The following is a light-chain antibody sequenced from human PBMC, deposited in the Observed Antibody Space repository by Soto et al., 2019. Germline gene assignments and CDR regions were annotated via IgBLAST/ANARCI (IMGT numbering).Light chain of an antibody. V-gene: IGKV1-5*01. CDR1: QSISSW. CDR3: QQYNSYPFT. Sequence: DIQMTQSPSTLSASVGDRVTITCRASQSISSWLAWYQQKPGKAPKLRIYDASSLESGAPSRFSGSGSGTEFTLTISSLQHDDFATYYCQQYNSYPFTFGPGTKVDIK. CDR2: DAS. J-gene: IGKJ3*01.